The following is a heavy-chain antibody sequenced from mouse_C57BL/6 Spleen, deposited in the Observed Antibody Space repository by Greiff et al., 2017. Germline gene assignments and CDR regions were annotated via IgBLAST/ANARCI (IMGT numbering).Heavy chain of an antibody. V-gene: IGHV2-2*01. Sequence: QVQLKQSGPGLVQPSQSLSITCTVSGFSLTSYGVHWVRQSPGKGLEWLGVIWSGGSTDYNAAFISRLSISKDNSKSQVFFKMNSLQADDTAIYYCARRNYASYAMDYWGQGTSVTVSS. CDR1: GFSLTSYG. D-gene: IGHD1-1*01. CDR2: IWSGGST. J-gene: IGHJ4*01. CDR3: ARRNYASYAMDY.